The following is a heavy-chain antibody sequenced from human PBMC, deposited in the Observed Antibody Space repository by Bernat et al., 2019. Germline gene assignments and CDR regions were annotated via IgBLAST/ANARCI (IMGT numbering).Heavy chain of an antibody. CDR3: ARGRPYYYDSSCYYSYFDY. Sequence: QVQLQQWGAGLLKPSETLSLTCAVYGGSFSGYYWSWIRQPTGKGLEWIGEINHSGSTNYNPSLKSRVTISVDTSKNQFSLKLSSVTAADTAVYYCARGRPYYYDSSCYYSYFDYWGQGTLVTVSS. J-gene: IGHJ4*02. D-gene: IGHD3-22*01. CDR1: GGSFSGYY. CDR2: INHSGST. V-gene: IGHV4-34*01.